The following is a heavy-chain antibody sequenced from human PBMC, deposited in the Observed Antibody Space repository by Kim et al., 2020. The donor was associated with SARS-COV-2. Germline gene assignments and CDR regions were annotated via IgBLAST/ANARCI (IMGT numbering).Heavy chain of an antibody. J-gene: IGHJ4*02. CDR3: ARGDRIVGATGLVY. CDR1: GGTFSSYA. D-gene: IGHD1-26*01. CDR2: IIHIFGTA. V-gene: IGHV1-69*13. Sequence: SVKVSCKASGGTFSSYAISWVRQAPGQGLEWMGGIIHIFGTANYAQKFQGRVTITADESTSTAYMELSSLRSEDTAVYYCARGDRIVGATGLVYWGQGTLVTVSS.